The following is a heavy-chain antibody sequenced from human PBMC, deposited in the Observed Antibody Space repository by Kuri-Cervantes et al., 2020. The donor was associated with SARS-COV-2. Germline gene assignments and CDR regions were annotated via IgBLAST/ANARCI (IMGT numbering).Heavy chain of an antibody. CDR1: TLTFNTYN. CDR2: IAGSLT. J-gene: IGHJ3*02. CDR3: ARESSSSTYAFDI. Sequence: GGSLRLSCAASTLTFNTYNMNWVRQAPGKGLEWVSSIAGSLTYYADSVRGRFTISRDNAKNSLHLQMNSLRAEDTALYYCARESSSSTYAFDIWGQGTRVTVSS. D-gene: IGHD6-6*01. V-gene: IGHV3-21*01.